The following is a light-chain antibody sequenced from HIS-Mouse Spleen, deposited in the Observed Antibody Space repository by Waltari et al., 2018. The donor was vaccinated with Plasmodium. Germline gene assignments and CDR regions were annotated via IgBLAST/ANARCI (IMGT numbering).Light chain of an antibody. CDR1: QSVSSSY. J-gene: IGKJ1*01. CDR3: QQYGSSPPWT. Sequence: EIVLTKSPGTLSLSPGERATLPCRASQSVSSSYFAWYPEKPGQAPRRLIYGASSRATGIPDRFSGSGSGTDFTLTISRLEPEDFAVYYCQQYGSSPPWTFGQGTKVEIK. CDR2: GAS. V-gene: IGKV3-20*01.